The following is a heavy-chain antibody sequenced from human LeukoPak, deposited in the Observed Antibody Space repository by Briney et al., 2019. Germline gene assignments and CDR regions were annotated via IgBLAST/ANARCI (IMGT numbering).Heavy chain of an antibody. V-gene: IGHV3-30*18. J-gene: IGHJ4*02. CDR2: ISYDGSNK. D-gene: IGHD2-15*01. CDR1: GFTFSSYA. Sequence: GGSLRLSCAASGFTFSSYAMSWVRQAPGKGLEWVAVISYDGSNKYYADSVKGRFTISRDNSKNTLYLQMNSLRAEDTAVYYCAKDNCQGFCELVVAATLDYWGQGTLVTVSS. CDR3: AKDNCQGFCELVVAATLDY.